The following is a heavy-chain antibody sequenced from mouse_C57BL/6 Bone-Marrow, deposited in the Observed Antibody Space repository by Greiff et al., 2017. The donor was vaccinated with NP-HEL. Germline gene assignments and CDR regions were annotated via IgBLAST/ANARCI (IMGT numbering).Heavy chain of an antibody. CDR3: TRGNGRSYGYFDV. V-gene: IGHV5-9-1*02. J-gene: IGHJ1*03. CDR2: ISSGGDYI. CDR1: GFTFSSYA. D-gene: IGHD1-1*01. Sequence: EVKVVESGEGLVKPGGSLKLSCAASGFTFSSYAMSWVRQTPEKRLEWVAYISSGGDYIYYADTVKGRFTISRDNARNTLYLQMSSLKSEDTAMYDCTRGNGRSYGYFDVWGTGTTVTVSS.